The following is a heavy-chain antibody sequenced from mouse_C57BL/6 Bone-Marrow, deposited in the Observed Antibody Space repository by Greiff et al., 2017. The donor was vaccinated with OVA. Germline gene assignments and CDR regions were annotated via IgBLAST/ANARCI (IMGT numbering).Heavy chain of an antibody. J-gene: IGHJ3*01. Sequence: EVKLMESGGGLVKPGGSLKLSCAASGFTFSSYAMSWVRQTPEKRLGWVANISDGGSYTYTPDNVKGRFPLSRDNDKNNLYLQMSHRKSEDTAMYYCASENYYGSSLGWFAYWGQGTLVTVSA. CDR3: ASENYYGSSLGWFAY. D-gene: IGHD1-1*01. V-gene: IGHV5-4*03. CDR2: ISDGGSYT. CDR1: GFTFSSYA.